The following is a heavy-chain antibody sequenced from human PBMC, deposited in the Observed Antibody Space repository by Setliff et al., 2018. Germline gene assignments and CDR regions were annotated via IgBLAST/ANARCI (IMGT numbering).Heavy chain of an antibody. CDR2: IYHSGST. Sequence: SETLSLTCAVSGGSISSSNWWSWVRQPPGKGLEWIGEIYHSGSTNYNPSLKSRVTISVDKSKNQFSLKLSSVTAADTAVYCCASERESASRQTYFDSWGQGTLVTVSS. CDR1: GGSISSSNW. V-gene: IGHV4-4*01. J-gene: IGHJ4*02. CDR3: ASERESASRQTYFDS. D-gene: IGHD2-15*01.